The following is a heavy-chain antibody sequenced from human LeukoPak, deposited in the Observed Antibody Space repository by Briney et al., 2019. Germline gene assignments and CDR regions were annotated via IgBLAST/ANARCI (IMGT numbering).Heavy chain of an antibody. D-gene: IGHD4-17*01. CDR1: GFTFSSYS. J-gene: IGHJ4*02. CDR2: ISSSSSYI. V-gene: IGHV3-21*01. Sequence: GGSLRLSCAASGFTFSSYSMNWVRQAPGKGLEWVSSISSSSSYIYYADSVKGRFTISRDNAKNSLYLQMNSLRAEDTDVYYCARDPPGYGDYQYYFDYWGQGTLVTVSS. CDR3: ARDPPGYGDYQYYFDY.